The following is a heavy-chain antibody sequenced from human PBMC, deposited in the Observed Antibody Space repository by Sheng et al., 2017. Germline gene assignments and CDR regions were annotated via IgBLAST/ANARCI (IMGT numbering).Heavy chain of an antibody. J-gene: IGHJ6*03. CDR3: ARGARVAATRGAYYYYYMDV. D-gene: IGHD2-15*01. CDR1: GGTFSSYA. V-gene: IGHV1-69*05. CDR2: IIPIFGTA. Sequence: QVQLVQSGAEVKKPGSSVKVSCKASGGTFSSYAISWVRQAPGQGLEWMGGIIPIFGTANYAQKFQGRVTITTDESTSTAYMELSSLRSEDTAVYYCARGARVAATRGAYYYYYMDVWGQRDHGHPSP.